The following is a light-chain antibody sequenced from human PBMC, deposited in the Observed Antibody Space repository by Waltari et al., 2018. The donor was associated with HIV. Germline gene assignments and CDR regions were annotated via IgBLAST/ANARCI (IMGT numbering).Light chain of an antibody. CDR1: QSISTY. V-gene: IGKV1-39*01. CDR3: QQSYSSPPGT. CDR2: AAS. Sequence: DIQMTQSPSSLSASVGDRVTITCRASQSISTYLNWYQQKPGKAPKLLIYAASSLHIGVTSRFSGSGSGTDFTLTISSLQPEDFATYYCQQSYSSPPGTFGQGTKLEIK. J-gene: IGKJ2*01.